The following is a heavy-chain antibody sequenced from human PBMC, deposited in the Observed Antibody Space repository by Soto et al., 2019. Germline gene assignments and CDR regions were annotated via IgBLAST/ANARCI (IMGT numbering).Heavy chain of an antibody. D-gene: IGHD2-2*01. CDR2: INPLSVIP. CDR3: ASPACAATWCSPSHNLDH. CDR1: GGTFGRHV. J-gene: IGHJ4*02. Sequence: QVQLVQSGAEVKKPESSVKVSCKTSGGTFGRHVISWVRQAPGQGPEWMGKINPLSVIPNYAQKFQDRVTFTADTDSSTAYMELSSLRSDDTAVYYCASPACAATWCSPSHNLDHWGQGTLVTVSS. V-gene: IGHV1-69*09.